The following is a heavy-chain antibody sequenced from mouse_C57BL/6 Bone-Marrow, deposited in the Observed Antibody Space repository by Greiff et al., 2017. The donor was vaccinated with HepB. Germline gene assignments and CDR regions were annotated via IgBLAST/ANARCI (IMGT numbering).Heavy chain of an antibody. Sequence: EVKLMESGEGLVKPGGSLKLSCAASGFTFSSYAMSWVRQTPEKRLEWVAYISSGGDYIYYADTVKGRFTISRDNARNTLYLQMSSLKSEDTAMYYCTRDGYECAMDYWGQGTSVTVSS. CDR2: ISSGGDYI. J-gene: IGHJ4*01. CDR3: TRDGYECAMDY. V-gene: IGHV5-9-1*02. D-gene: IGHD2-3*01. CDR1: GFTFSSYA.